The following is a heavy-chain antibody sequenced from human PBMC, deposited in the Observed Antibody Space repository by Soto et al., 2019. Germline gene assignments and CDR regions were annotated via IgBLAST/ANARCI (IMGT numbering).Heavy chain of an antibody. J-gene: IGHJ4*02. Sequence: PGDSLKLSCKGSGYRFTSYWIGWVRQMPGKGLEWMGIIYPGDSATRYSPSFQGQVTISADKSISTAYLQWSSLRAADTAMYYCARHPCSRCAIDYWGQGTMVTVSS. CDR2: IYPGDSAT. D-gene: IGHD6-13*01. V-gene: IGHV5-51*01. CDR1: GYRFTSYW. CDR3: ARHPCSRCAIDY.